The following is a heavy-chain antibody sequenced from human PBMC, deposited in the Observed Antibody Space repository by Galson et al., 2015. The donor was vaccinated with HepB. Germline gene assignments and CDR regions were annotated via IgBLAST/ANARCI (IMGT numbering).Heavy chain of an antibody. V-gene: IGHV3-30-3*01. J-gene: IGHJ6*02. CDR2: ISYDGSNK. CDR3: ARYLMDNVVVPAAMSAGMDV. CDR1: GFTFSTYA. Sequence: SLRLSCAASGFTFSTYAIHWVRQAPGKGLEWVAVISYDGSNKYYEDSVKGRFTLSRDNSKTTLYLQMNSLRTEDTAVYYCARYLMDNVVVPAAMSAGMDVWGQGTTVTVSS. D-gene: IGHD2-2*03.